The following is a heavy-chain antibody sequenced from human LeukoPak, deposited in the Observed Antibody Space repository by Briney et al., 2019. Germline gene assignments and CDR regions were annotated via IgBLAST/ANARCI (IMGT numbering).Heavy chain of an antibody. J-gene: IGHJ6*02. CDR2: IVVGSGNT. V-gene: IGHV1-58*01. CDR1: GCTFTSSA. D-gene: IGHD2-15*01. Sequence: VASVKVSCKASGCTFTSSAVQWVRQARGQRLEWIGWIVVGSGNTNYAQKFQERVTITRDMSTSTAYKELSSLRSEDTAVYYCAREKYCSGGSCYSEADSYYYYGMDVWGQGTTVTVSS. CDR3: AREKYCSGGSCYSEADSYYYYGMDV.